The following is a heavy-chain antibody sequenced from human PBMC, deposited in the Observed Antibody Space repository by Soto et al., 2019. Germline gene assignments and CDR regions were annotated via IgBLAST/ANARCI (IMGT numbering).Heavy chain of an antibody. Sequence: GGSLSLSCAGSGFTFNTYAMSWVRQAPGKGLEWVSSMSGSAGTTYYADSVKGRFTISRDNSKNTLYLQMNSLRAEDTAVYYCAKGGYNYGFLFDCWGQGTLVTVSS. CDR2: MSGSAGTT. CDR3: AKGGYNYGFLFDC. CDR1: GFTFNTYA. D-gene: IGHD5-18*01. J-gene: IGHJ4*02. V-gene: IGHV3-23*01.